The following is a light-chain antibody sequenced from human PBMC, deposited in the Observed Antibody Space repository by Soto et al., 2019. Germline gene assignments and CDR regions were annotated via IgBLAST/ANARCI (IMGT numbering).Light chain of an antibody. V-gene: IGLV1-40*01. J-gene: IGLJ1*01. CDR2: ENN. CDR3: QSYDSEVNGLYV. CDR1: SSNIGAGYD. Sequence: QSVLTQPPSVSGAPGQRVTISCTGSSSNIGAGYDVHWYQQRPGTAPKLLIYENNNRPSGVPDRFSGSKSGTSASLAITGLQAEDEADYYCQSYDSEVNGLYVFGTGTKVTVL.